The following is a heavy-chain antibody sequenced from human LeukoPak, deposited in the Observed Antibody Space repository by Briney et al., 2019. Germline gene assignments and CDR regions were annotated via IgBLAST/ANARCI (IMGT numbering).Heavy chain of an antibody. CDR1: GFTFSSYA. Sequence: GGSLRLSCAASGFTFSSYAMSWVRQAPGKGLEWVSAISGSGGSTYYADSVKGRFTISRDNSKNTLYLQMNSLRAEDTAVYYCARDIVDRGDYYYGMDVWGQGTTVTVSS. CDR3: ARDIVDRGDYYYGMDV. V-gene: IGHV3-23*01. D-gene: IGHD3-16*02. CDR2: ISGSGGST. J-gene: IGHJ6*02.